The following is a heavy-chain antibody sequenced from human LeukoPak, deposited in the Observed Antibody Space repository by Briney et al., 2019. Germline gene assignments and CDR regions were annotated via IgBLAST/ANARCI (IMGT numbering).Heavy chain of an antibody. J-gene: IGHJ4*02. CDR2: IKYDGSEK. D-gene: IGHD6-13*01. CDR3: ARDIAPAGLFFDY. Sequence: GGPLKLSCAASGFTLSSYWMSWVRQAPGKGLEWVANIKYDGSEKEYVDSVKGRFTISRDNAKNSLYLQMNSLRAEDTAVYYCARDIAPAGLFFDYWGQGTLVTVSS. V-gene: IGHV3-7*01. CDR1: GFTLSSYW.